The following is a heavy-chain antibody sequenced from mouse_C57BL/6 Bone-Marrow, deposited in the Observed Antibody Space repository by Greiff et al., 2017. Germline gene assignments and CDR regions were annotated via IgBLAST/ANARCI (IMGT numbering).Heavy chain of an antibody. D-gene: IGHD2-4*01. CDR3: AGPLRRGFAY. Sequence: QVQLQQPGAELVKPGASVKLSCKASGYTFTSYWMHWVKQRPGQGLEWIGMIHPNSGSTNYNEKFKSKATLTVDKSSSTAYMQRSSLTSEDFAVYYFAGPLRRGFAYWRQGTLVIVSA. CDR2: IHPNSGST. J-gene: IGHJ3*01. V-gene: IGHV1-64*01. CDR1: GYTFTSYW.